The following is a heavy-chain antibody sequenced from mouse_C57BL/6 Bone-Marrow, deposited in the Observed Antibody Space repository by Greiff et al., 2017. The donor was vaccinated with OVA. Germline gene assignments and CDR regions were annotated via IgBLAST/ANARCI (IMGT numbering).Heavy chain of an antibody. Sequence: VQLQQSGAELARPGASVKLSCKASGYTFTSYGISWVKQRTGQGLEWIGEIYPRSGNTYYNEKFKGKATLTSAKSSSTAYMELRSLTSEDSAVYFCARNYYGSSPWYFDVWGTGTTVTVSS. CDR2: IYPRSGNT. CDR1: GYTFTSYG. D-gene: IGHD1-1*01. CDR3: ARNYYGSSPWYFDV. J-gene: IGHJ1*03. V-gene: IGHV1-81*01.